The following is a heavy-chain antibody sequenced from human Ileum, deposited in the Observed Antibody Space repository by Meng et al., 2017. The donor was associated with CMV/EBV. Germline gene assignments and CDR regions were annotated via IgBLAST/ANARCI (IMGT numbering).Heavy chain of an antibody. CDR2: IYYSGST. CDR1: GGSISSSSYY. CDR3: ARVLASRAARPGDYFDY. D-gene: IGHD6-6*01. Sequence: GTLRLSCTVSGGSISSSSYYWGWIRQPPGKGLEWIGCIYYSGSTYYNPSLKSRVTISVDTSKNQFSLKLSSVTAADTAVYYCARVLASRAARPGDYFDYWGQGTLVTVSS. J-gene: IGHJ4*02. V-gene: IGHV4-39*07.